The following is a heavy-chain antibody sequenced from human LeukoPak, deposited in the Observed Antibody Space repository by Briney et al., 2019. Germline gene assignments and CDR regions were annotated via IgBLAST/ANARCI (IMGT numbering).Heavy chain of an antibody. Sequence: ASVKVSCKASGGTFSSYAISWVRQAPGQGLEWMGGIIPIFGTANYAQKFQGRVTITTDESTSTAYMELSSLRSEDTAVYYCARDSGKRDGNTYYDFWSGLGWFDPWGQGTLVTVSS. V-gene: IGHV1-69*05. D-gene: IGHD3-3*01. CDR3: ARDSGKRDGNTYYDFWSGLGWFDP. CDR1: GGTFSSYA. J-gene: IGHJ5*02. CDR2: IIPIFGTA.